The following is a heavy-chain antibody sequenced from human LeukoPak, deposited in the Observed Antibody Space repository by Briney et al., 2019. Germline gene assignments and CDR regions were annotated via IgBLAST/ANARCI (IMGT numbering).Heavy chain of an antibody. D-gene: IGHD6-19*01. CDR3: AKGYSSGWYAFDS. Sequence: GGSLRLSCAASGFPFSSYAMGWARQAPGKGLEWVSTIHGGTYYADSVRGRFTIARDNSKNTLYLQMTSLRADDTALYYCAKGYSSGWYAFDSWGQGTLVTVSS. V-gene: IGHV3-23*01. J-gene: IGHJ4*02. CDR1: GFPFSSYA. CDR2: IHGGT.